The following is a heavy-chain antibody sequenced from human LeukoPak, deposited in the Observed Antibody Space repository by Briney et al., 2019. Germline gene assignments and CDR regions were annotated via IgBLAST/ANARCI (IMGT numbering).Heavy chain of an antibody. Sequence: SGGSLRLSCAASGFTVSNNYMSWVRQAPGKGLEWVSVIYSGDNTYYVESVKGRFTISRDNSKNTLFLQMDRLTAEDTAVYYCAGRRVLDASFDYWGQGTLVTVPS. V-gene: IGHV3-66*02. CDR1: GFTVSNNY. CDR3: AGRRVLDASFDY. J-gene: IGHJ4*02. D-gene: IGHD3-16*01. CDR2: IYSGDNT.